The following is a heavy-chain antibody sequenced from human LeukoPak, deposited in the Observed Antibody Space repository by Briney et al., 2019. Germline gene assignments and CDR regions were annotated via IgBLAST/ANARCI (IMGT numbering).Heavy chain of an antibody. CDR1: GGSITTYY. Sequence: RSAETLSPTCTVSGGSITTYYWGWIRQPPGKGREWIGYIYYGGSTNYNPSLQNRVTISVDTSKNQISLNLSSVTAADMAVYYCARATYSSGWGTSDYWGQGSLVTVCS. CDR2: IYYGGST. J-gene: IGHJ4*02. D-gene: IGHD6-19*01. CDR3: ARATYSSGWGTSDY. V-gene: IGHV4-59*01.